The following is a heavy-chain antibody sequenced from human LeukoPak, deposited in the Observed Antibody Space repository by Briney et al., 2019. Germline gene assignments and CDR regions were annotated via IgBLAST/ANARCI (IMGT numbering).Heavy chain of an antibody. CDR2: ISGGSSFT. V-gene: IGHV3-21*01. D-gene: IGHD6-19*01. CDR3: ARDLGYSSGPNY. CDR1: GFSFSSFS. Sequence: GESLRLSCAASGFSFSSFSMNWVRQAPGKGLEWVSYISGGSSFTYYVDSVKGQFTISRDNAKNSLYLQMNSLRAEDTAVYYCARDLGYSSGPNYWGQGTRVTVSS. J-gene: IGHJ4*02.